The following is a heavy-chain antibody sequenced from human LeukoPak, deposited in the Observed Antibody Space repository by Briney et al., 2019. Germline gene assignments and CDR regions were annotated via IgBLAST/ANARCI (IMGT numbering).Heavy chain of an antibody. CDR1: GGSISSSY. V-gene: IGHV4-59*12. J-gene: IGHJ4*02. CDR2: IYYSGST. Sequence: SETLSLTCTVSGGSISSSYWSWIRQPPGKGLEWIGYIYYSGSTNYNPSLKSRVTISVDTSKNQFSLKLSSVTAADTAVYYCAREPATLRGYSYGYYLDYWGQGTLVTVSS. CDR3: AREPATLRGYSYGYYLDY. D-gene: IGHD5-18*01.